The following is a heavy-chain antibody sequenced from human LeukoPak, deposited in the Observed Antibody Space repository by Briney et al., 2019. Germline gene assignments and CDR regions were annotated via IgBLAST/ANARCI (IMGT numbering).Heavy chain of an antibody. CDR2: ISSSSSYI. Sequence: PGRSLRLSCAASGFTFSSYGMHWVRQAPGKGLEWVSSISSSSSYIYYADSVKGRFTISRDNAKNSLYLQMNSLRAEDTAVYYCARDPDSRGWYYNYWGQGTLVTVSS. D-gene: IGHD6-19*01. CDR3: ARDPDSRGWYYNY. CDR1: GFTFSSYG. J-gene: IGHJ4*02. V-gene: IGHV3-21*01.